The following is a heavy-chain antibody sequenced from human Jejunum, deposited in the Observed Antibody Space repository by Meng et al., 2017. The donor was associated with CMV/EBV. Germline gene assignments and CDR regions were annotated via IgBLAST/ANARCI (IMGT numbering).Heavy chain of an antibody. J-gene: IGHJ4*02. Sequence: EGQRLESGAGLCQPWCALGLPFAASGFTFSGYWRRWVRQSPGKGLEWVANIKNDGSEKYYVDSVKGRFPISRDNAKNWLYLQMNSLRADDTAVYYCGRDASDYWGQGTLVTVSS. CDR1: GFTFSGYW. CDR2: IKNDGSEK. V-gene: IGHV3-7*04. CDR3: GRDASDY.